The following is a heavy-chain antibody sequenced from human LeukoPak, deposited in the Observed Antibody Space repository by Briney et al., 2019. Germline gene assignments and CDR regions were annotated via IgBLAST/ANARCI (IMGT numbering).Heavy chain of an antibody. Sequence: GGSLRLSCAASGFTFSSYSMNWVRQAPGKGLEWVSSISSSSSYIYYADSVKGRFTISRDNAKNSLYLQMNSLRAEDTAVYYCARDAPGDILTGCYRGYNWFDPWGQGTLVTVSS. V-gene: IGHV3-21*01. CDR3: ARDAPGDILTGCYRGYNWFDP. CDR2: ISSSSSYI. CDR1: GFTFSSYS. D-gene: IGHD3-9*01. J-gene: IGHJ5*02.